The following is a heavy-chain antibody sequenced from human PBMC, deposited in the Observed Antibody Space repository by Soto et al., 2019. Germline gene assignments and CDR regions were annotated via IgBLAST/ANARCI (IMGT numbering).Heavy chain of an antibody. V-gene: IGHV4-30-2*06. J-gene: IGHJ4*01. CDR3: ASGHYFGSGSTY. CDR2: IYPSGTS. CDR1: SESISGGGFS. Sequence: SVTLSLTCAACSESISGGGFSWNWIRQSPGKGLEWIGYIYPSGTSYYNPSLKSRVTISVDKSQNQFSLRLSSMTAADTAVYYCASGHYFGSGSTYWGHGTLVTVSS. D-gene: IGHD3-10*01.